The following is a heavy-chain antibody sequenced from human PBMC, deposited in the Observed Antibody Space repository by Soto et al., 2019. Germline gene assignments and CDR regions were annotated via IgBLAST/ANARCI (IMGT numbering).Heavy chain of an antibody. J-gene: IGHJ4*02. CDR1: GFTFSSYG. V-gene: IGHV3-30*18. CDR2: ISYDGSNK. CDR3: AKGAIFGVVIIANLDY. D-gene: IGHD3-3*01. Sequence: QGQLVESGGGVVQPGRSLRLSCAASGFTFSSYGMHWVRQAPGKGLEWVAVISYDGSNKYYADSVKGRFTISRDNSKNTLYLQMNSLRAEDTAVYYCAKGAIFGVVIIANLDYWGQGTLVTVSS.